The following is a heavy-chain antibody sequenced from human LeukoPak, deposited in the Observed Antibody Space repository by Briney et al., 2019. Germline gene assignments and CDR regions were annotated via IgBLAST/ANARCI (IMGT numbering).Heavy chain of an antibody. Sequence: GASVKVSCKASGYTFTRYGITWVRQAPGQGLEWMGWIGTYNGKTNYAQKVQDRVTMTTDTSTSTVYMELRSLRSDDTALYFCARDFSNFSYGTWFDPWGQGTLVTVSS. CDR1: GYTFTRYG. CDR2: IGTYNGKT. CDR3: ARDFSNFSYGTWFDP. J-gene: IGHJ5*02. V-gene: IGHV1-18*01. D-gene: IGHD1-1*01.